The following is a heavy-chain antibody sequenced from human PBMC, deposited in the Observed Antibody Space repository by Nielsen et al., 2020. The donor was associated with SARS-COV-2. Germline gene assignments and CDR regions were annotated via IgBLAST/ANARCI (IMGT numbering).Heavy chain of an antibody. Sequence: GESLKISCAASGFTFSSYAMSWVRQAPGKGLEWVSAISGSGGSTYYADSVKGRFTISRDNSKNTLYLQMNSLRAEDTAVYYCAKDSQYSGSYSDYWGQGTLVTVSS. CDR3: AKDSQYSGSYSDY. J-gene: IGHJ4*02. CDR1: GFTFSSYA. D-gene: IGHD1-26*01. V-gene: IGHV3-23*01. CDR2: ISGSGGST.